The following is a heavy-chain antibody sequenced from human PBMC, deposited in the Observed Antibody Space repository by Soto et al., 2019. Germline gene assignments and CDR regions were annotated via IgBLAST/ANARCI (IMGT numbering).Heavy chain of an antibody. V-gene: IGHV1-18*01. CDR3: ARFLPPFDP. J-gene: IGHJ5*02. Sequence: ASVNVSCKASGYTFTSYGISWVRQAPGQGLEWMGWISAYNGNTNFAQKFQGRVTMTTDTSTSTAYMELRSLTSDDTAVYYCARFLPPFDPWGQGTLVTVSS. CDR2: ISAYNGNT. CDR1: GYTFTSYG.